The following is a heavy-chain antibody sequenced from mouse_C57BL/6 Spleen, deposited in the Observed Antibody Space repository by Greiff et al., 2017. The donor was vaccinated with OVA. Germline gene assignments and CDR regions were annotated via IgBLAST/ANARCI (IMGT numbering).Heavy chain of an antibody. CDR1: GYTFTSYW. Sequence: VQLQQPGAELVKPGASVKLSCKASGYTFTSYWMHWVKQRPGQGLEWIGMIHPNSGSTNYNEKFKSKATLTVDKSSSTAYMQLSSLTSEDSAVYYCAREEAWDYGSSYYYWGQGTTLTVSS. J-gene: IGHJ2*01. V-gene: IGHV1-64*01. CDR2: IHPNSGST. CDR3: AREEAWDYGSSYYY. D-gene: IGHD1-1*01.